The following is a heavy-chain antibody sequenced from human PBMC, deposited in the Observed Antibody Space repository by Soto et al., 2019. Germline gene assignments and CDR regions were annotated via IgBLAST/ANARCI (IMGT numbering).Heavy chain of an antibody. J-gene: IGHJ6*02. D-gene: IGHD5-18*01. CDR2: ISGSGGIT. CDR3: AHDASYSYGFDSYSRMDV. V-gene: IGHV3-23*01. CDR1: GFTFSSYS. Sequence: GGALRLSCAASGFTFSSYSMSWGRQAPGKGLECVSAISGSGGITYYADSVKGRFTISRDNSKNTLYLQMNSLRAEDTAVYYCAHDASYSYGFDSYSRMDVWRQGSTVTVS.